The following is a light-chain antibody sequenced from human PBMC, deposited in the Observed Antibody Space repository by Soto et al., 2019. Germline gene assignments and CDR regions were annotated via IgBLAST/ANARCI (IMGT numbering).Light chain of an antibody. V-gene: IGLV1-44*01. CDR1: SSNIGGNT. CDR2: ENN. CDR3: AAWDDSLKGPV. J-gene: IGLJ3*02. Sequence: QSVLTQPPSTSGTPGQRVTMSCSGSSSNIGGNTVNWYQQFPGTAPKLLIYENNQRPSGVPDRFSGSKSGTSASLAISGPQSEDEADYHCAAWDDSLKGPVFGGGTKLTVL.